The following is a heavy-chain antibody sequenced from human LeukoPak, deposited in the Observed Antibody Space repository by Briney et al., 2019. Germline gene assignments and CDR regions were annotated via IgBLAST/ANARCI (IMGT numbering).Heavy chain of an antibody. V-gene: IGHV1-2*02. D-gene: IGHD2-21*02. CDR3: ARALQVEVTSIPYLGI. Sequence: ASVKVSCKACGYTLTGYYMQWVRQAPGQGLECMGWINPNSGGTNYAQKFQGRVTMTRDTSINKAYMEPSRLRSDDTALYYCARALQVEVTSIPYLGIWGQGTMVTVSS. CDR1: GYTLTGYY. CDR2: INPNSGGT. J-gene: IGHJ3*02.